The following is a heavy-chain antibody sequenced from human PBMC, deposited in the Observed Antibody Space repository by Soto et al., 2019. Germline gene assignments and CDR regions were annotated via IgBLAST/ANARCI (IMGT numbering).Heavy chain of an antibody. CDR3: ARDGQTYYDFWSGQKDAPYGMDV. CDR1: GGSISSYY. CDR2: ISTSGST. D-gene: IGHD3-3*01. V-gene: IGHV4-4*07. J-gene: IGHJ6*02. Sequence: PSGTLSLTCTVSGGSISSYYWSWIRTPAGKGLEWIGRISTSGSTNYNPSLKSRVTMSVDTSKNQFSLKLSSVTAADTAVYYCARDGQTYYDFWSGQKDAPYGMDVWGQGTMVTVSS.